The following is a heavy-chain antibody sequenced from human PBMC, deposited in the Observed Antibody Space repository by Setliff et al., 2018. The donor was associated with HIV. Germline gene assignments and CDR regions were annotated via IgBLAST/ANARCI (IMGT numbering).Heavy chain of an antibody. CDR1: GDSIRNGGYS. Sequence: SETLSLTCVVSGDSIRNGGYSWNWIRQPPGKGLEWIGFIYHSGSSFYNPSLKSRVTISRDRSANQFSLILTSVTAADTGVYYWARVVETTYFSGFGAFDVWGQGKVVTVSS. CDR3: ARVVETTYFSGFGAFDV. D-gene: IGHD4-4*01. J-gene: IGHJ3*01. V-gene: IGHV4-30-2*01. CDR2: IYHSGSS.